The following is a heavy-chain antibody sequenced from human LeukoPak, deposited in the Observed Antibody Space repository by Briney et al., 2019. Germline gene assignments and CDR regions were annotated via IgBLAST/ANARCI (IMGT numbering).Heavy chain of an antibody. CDR1: GSTFSSNV. D-gene: IGHD6-19*01. Sequence: GSLRLSCAASGSTFSSNVMIWVRQAPGKGLEWVSSIPASGGSTYYADSVKGRFTISRDNSKNSLYLQMNSLRAEDTAVYYCAKESSGGWYFDYWGQGTLVTVSS. CDR3: AKESSGGWYFDY. J-gene: IGHJ4*02. CDR2: IPASGGST. V-gene: IGHV3-23*01.